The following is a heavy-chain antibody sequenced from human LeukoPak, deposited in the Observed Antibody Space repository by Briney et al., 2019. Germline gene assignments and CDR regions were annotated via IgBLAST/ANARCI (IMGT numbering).Heavy chain of an antibody. CDR3: ARLYCSGGSCYSNWFDP. J-gene: IGHJ5*02. CDR1: GGSISSGGYY. Sequence: SETLSLTCTVSGGSISSGGYYWSWIRQHPGKGLEWIGYIYYSGSTYYNPSLKSRVTISVDTSKNQFSLKLSSVTAADTAVYYCARLYCSGGSCYSNWFDPWGQGTLVTVSS. D-gene: IGHD2-15*01. V-gene: IGHV4-31*03. CDR2: IYYSGST.